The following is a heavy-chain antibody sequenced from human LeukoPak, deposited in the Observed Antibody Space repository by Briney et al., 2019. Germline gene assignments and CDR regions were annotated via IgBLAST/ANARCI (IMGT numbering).Heavy chain of an antibody. CDR2: IYHSGST. CDR1: GGSISSCGYP. CDR3: ASSHDYGDPNWFDP. J-gene: IGHJ5*02. D-gene: IGHD4-17*01. V-gene: IGHV4-30-2*01. Sequence: PSETLSLTCAVSGGSISSCGYPWSWIRQPPGKGLEWIGYIYHSGSTYYNPSLKSRVTISVDRSKNQFSLKLSSVTAADTAVYYCASSHDYGDPNWFDPWGQGTLVTVSS.